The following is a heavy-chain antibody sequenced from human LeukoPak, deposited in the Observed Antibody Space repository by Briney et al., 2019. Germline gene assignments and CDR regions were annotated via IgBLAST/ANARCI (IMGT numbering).Heavy chain of an antibody. D-gene: IGHD3-22*01. J-gene: IGHJ4*02. CDR3: ALACSGYYYSIDY. CDR1: GFTFSSYA. Sequence: GGSLRLSCAASGFTFSSYAMSWVRQAPGKGLERVSAISGSGGSTYYADSVKGRFTISRDNSKNTLYLQMNSLRAEDTAVYYCALACSGYYYSIDYWGQGTLVTVSS. V-gene: IGHV3-23*01. CDR2: ISGSGGST.